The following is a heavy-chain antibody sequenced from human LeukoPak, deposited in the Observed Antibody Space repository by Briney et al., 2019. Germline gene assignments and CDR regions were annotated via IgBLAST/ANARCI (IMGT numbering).Heavy chain of an antibody. CDR2: IWYDGSNK. CDR1: GFTFSSYG. Sequence: GGSLRLSCAASGFTFSSYGMHWVRQAPGKGLEWVAVIWYDGSNKYYADSVKGRFTISRDNSKNTLYLQMNSLRAEDTAVYYCAKEASRIQLWLGYFDYWGQGTLVTVSS. CDR3: AKEASRIQLWLGYFDY. D-gene: IGHD5-18*01. V-gene: IGHV3-30*02. J-gene: IGHJ4*02.